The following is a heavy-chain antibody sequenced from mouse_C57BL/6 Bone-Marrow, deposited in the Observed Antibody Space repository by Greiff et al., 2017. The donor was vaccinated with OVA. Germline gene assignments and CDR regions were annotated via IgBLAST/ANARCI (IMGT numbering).Heavy chain of an antibody. Sequence: QVQLQQSGAELARPGASVKLSCKASGYTFTSYGISWVKQRTGQGLEWIGEIYPRSGNTYYNEKFKGKATLTADKSSSTAYMELRSLTSEDSAVYFGAREGTYYSNYWFAYWGQGTLVTVSA. CDR2: IYPRSGNT. CDR3: AREGTYYSNYWFAY. D-gene: IGHD2-5*01. J-gene: IGHJ3*01. V-gene: IGHV1-81*01. CDR1: GYTFTSYG.